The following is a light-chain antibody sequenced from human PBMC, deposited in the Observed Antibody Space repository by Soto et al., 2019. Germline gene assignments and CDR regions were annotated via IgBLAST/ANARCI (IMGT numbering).Light chain of an antibody. Sequence: QSVLTQPAAVSGSPGQSITISCTGNSSDVGGYNYVSWYQQHPGKAPKLMIYEVSNRPSGVSNRFSGSKSGNTASLTISGLQAEDEADYYCSSYTSSSSYVFGTGTQLTVL. J-gene: IGLJ1*01. CDR2: EVS. V-gene: IGLV2-14*01. CDR1: SSDVGGYNY. CDR3: SSYTSSSSYV.